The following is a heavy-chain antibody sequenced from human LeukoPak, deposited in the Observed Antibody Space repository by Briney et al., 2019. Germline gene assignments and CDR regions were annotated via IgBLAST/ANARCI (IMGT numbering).Heavy chain of an antibody. V-gene: IGHV1-69*05. CDR3: ARGYGGYSYYYYYMDV. CDR2: IIPIFGTA. Sequence: SVKVSCKASGGTFSSYAISWVRQAPGQGLEWMGGIIPIFGTANYAQKFQGRVTITTDESTSTAYMELSSLRSEDTAVYYCARGYGGYSYYYYYMDVWGKGTTVTVSS. CDR1: GGTFSSYA. D-gene: IGHD5-12*01. J-gene: IGHJ6*03.